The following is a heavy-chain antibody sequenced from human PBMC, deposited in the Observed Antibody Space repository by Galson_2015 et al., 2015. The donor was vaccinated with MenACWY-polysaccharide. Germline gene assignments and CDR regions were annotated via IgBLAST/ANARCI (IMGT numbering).Heavy chain of an antibody. V-gene: IGHV3-23*01. Sequence: SLRLSCAASGFTFSSYVMIWVRQAPGKGLEWVSVISAGGGTTYYADSVKGRFTISRDNSKNTLYLQMNSLRAEDTALYYCARRRIAAPVTDYWGQGTLLTVSS. J-gene: IGHJ4*02. CDR3: ARRRIAAPVTDY. CDR1: GFTFSSYV. CDR2: ISAGGGTT. D-gene: IGHD6-13*01.